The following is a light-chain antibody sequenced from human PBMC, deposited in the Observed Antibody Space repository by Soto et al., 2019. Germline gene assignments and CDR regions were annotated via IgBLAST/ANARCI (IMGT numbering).Light chain of an antibody. CDR3: QHFGGTTFN. Sequence: EIVITQSPVSLPFSPGERATLSCRASQSVSSRLAWHQQKPGQTPSLLIYGASTRATGIPDRFSGSGSGTHFTLTISRLEPGDFAVYYCQHFGGTTFNFGQGTRLEIK. CDR2: GAS. CDR1: QSVSSR. J-gene: IGKJ5*01. V-gene: IGKV3-20*01.